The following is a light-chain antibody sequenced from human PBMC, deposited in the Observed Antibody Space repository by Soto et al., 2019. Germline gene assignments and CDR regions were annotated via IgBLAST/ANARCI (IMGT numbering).Light chain of an antibody. J-gene: IGKJ3*01. Sequence: EIALTQSPGTLSLSPGERATLSCSASQSINNRYLAWYQQKPGQAPRLLIYAASSRATGIPDRFSGSGSGPDFTLTISRLEPEDFAVYYCQQFGSSPGFTFGPGTKVDIK. CDR2: AAS. V-gene: IGKV3-20*01. CDR1: QSINNRY. CDR3: QQFGSSPGFT.